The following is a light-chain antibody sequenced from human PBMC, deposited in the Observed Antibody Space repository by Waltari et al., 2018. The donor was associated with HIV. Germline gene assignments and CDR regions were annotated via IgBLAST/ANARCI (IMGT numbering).Light chain of an antibody. J-gene: IGKJ1*01. V-gene: IGKV3-11*01. CDR3: QHRYNWPRT. CDR1: QSVNYY. CDR2: EAY. Sequence: EIVLTQSPATLSLSPGERATISCRASQSVNYYLVWYQQKPGKAPRLLIYEAYKRATGIPARFSGSGSGTDFTLTISSLEPEDFALYYCQHRYNWPRTFGQGTKVEIK.